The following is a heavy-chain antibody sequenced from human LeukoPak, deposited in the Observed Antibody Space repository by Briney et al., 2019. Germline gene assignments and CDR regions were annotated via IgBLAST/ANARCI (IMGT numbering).Heavy chain of an antibody. V-gene: IGHV1-69-2*01. CDR3: ATVGAAAGKCRALTCDY. CDR2: VDPEDGET. CDR1: GYTFTYYY. J-gene: IGHJ4*02. Sequence: ASVKVSCKDSGYTFTYYYMHWVQQAPGKGLEWMGRVDPEDGETIYAEKFQGRVTITADTSTDTAYMELSSLRSEDTAVYYCATVGAAAGKCRALTCDYWGQGTLVTVSS. D-gene: IGHD6-13*01.